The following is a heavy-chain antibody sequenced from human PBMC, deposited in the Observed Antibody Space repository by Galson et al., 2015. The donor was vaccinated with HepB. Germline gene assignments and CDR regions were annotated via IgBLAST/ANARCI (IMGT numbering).Heavy chain of an antibody. Sequence: SLRLSCAASGFTFSSYGMHWVRQAPGKGLEWVAVISYDGSNKYYADSVKGRFTISRDNSKNTLYLQMNSLRAEDTAVYYCAKDYSSGWYWDFSRDAFDIWGQGTMVTVSS. J-gene: IGHJ3*02. CDR3: AKDYSSGWYWDFSRDAFDI. CDR2: ISYDGSNK. V-gene: IGHV3-30*18. CDR1: GFTFSSYG. D-gene: IGHD6-19*01.